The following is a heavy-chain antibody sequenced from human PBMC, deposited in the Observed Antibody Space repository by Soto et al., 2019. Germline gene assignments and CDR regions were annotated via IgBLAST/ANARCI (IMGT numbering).Heavy chain of an antibody. CDR3: ASDTSGIVVVPAAPFDY. Sequence: QVQLVQSGAEVKKPGSSVKVSCKASGGTFSSYAISWVRQAPGQGLEWMGGIIPIFGTANYAQKFQGRVTITADKSTSTAYMERSSLRSEDTAVYYCASDTSGIVVVPAAPFDYWGQGTLVTVSS. CDR1: GGTFSSYA. D-gene: IGHD2-2*01. CDR2: IIPIFGTA. J-gene: IGHJ4*02. V-gene: IGHV1-69*06.